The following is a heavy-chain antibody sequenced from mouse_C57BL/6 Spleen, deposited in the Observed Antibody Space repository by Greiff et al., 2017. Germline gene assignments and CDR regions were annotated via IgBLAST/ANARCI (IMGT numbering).Heavy chain of an antibody. J-gene: IGHJ3*01. V-gene: IGHV2-2*01. CDR3: ASTIYDGYLTSFAY. D-gene: IGHD2-3*01. CDR1: GFSLTSYG. CDR2: IWSGGST. Sequence: QVQLKQSGPGLVQPSQSLSITCTVSGFSLTSYGVHWVRQSPGKGLEWLGVIWSGGSTDNNAAFISRLSISTDNPNSDVFFKMNRLQADYTAIYYCASTIYDGYLTSFAYWGQGTLVTVSA.